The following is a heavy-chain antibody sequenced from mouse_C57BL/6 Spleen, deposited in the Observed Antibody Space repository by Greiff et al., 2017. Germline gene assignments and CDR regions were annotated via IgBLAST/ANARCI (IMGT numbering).Heavy chain of an antibody. Sequence: EVQLQQSGPGLVKPSQSLSLTCSVTGYSITSGYYWNWIRQFPGNKLEWMGYISYDGSNNYNPYLKNRIYITRDTSKTQFFLKLNSVTTEDTATYYCARDNCDAFYFDYWGKGTTLTVSS. V-gene: IGHV3-6*01. D-gene: IGHD4-1*01. CDR3: ARDNCDAFYFDY. CDR2: ISYDGSN. CDR1: GYSITSGYY. J-gene: IGHJ2*01.